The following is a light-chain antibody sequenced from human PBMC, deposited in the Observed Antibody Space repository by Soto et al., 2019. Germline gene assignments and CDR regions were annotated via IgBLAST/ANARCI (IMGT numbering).Light chain of an antibody. CDR3: QQYNNWPPVT. J-gene: IGKJ3*01. V-gene: IGKV3-15*01. Sequence: IQMTQSPATLSVSPGERATLSCRASQTIYSNVAWYQQRPGQAPRLLIYRASARATGIPARFSGSGSGTEFTLTIGSLQSEDSAVYYCQQYNNWPPVTFGPGTKVDIK. CDR1: QTIYSN. CDR2: RAS.